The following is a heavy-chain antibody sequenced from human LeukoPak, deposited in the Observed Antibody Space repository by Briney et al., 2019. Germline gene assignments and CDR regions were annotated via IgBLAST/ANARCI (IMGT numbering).Heavy chain of an antibody. D-gene: IGHD3-10*01. Sequence: SETLSLTCTVSGGSISSSSYYWGWIRQPPGKGLEWIGSIYYSGSTYYNPSLKSRVTISVDTSKNQFSLKLSSVTAADTAVYYRASLGDYYGSGSYYVTWGQGTLVTVSS. CDR1: GGSISSSSYY. V-gene: IGHV4-39*01. CDR2: IYYSGST. CDR3: ASLGDYYGSGSYYVT. J-gene: IGHJ5*02.